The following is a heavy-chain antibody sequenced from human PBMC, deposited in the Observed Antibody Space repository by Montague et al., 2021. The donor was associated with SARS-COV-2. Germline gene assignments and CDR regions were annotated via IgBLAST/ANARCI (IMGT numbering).Heavy chain of an antibody. V-gene: IGHV4-59*11. CDR3: ARAQNTFFIAICVNYFDI. CDR2: VYYTGST. D-gene: IGHD2-15*01. CDR1: AGSISSHY. J-gene: IGHJ4*02. Sequence: SETLSLTCTVSAGSISSHYWSWIRQPPGKALEWIGHVYYTGSTKYNPSLKSRVTMSVDTPKNRFSLSLRSVTAADTAVYYCARAQNTFFIAICVNYFDIWGLGALVTVSS.